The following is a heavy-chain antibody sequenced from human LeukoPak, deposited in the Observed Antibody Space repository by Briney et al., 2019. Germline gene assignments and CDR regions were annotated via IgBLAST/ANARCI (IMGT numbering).Heavy chain of an antibody. V-gene: IGHV4-59*01. D-gene: IGHD5-18*01. Sequence: SETLSLTCTVSGDSIRSYYWSWTRQPPGKGLEWIGYIYYSGSTNYNPSLKSRVTISVDTFKNQFSLKLSSVTAADTAVYYCASDGYIYGTDYWGQRTLVTVSS. CDR3: ASDGYIYGTDY. J-gene: IGHJ4*02. CDR1: GDSIRSYY. CDR2: IYYSGST.